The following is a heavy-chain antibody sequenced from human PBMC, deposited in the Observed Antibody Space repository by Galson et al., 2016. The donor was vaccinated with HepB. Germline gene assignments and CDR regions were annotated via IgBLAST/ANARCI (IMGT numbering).Heavy chain of an antibody. CDR2: ISTNGISQ. V-gene: IGHV3-30*18. CDR1: EFTFSKYA. Sequence: SLRLSCAASEFTFSKYALHWVRQAPGKGLEWVAVISTNGISQNYEDSVKGRFTVYRDNSKNTVDLQMNSLRPEDTAVYYCAKDQGILRHFDWLTYDAFDMWGQGTMVTVSS. CDR3: AKDQGILRHFDWLTYDAFDM. J-gene: IGHJ3*02. D-gene: IGHD3-9*01.